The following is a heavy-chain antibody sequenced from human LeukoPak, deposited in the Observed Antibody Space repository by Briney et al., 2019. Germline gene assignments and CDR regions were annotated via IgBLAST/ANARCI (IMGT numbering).Heavy chain of an antibody. CDR1: GGSLSSYY. V-gene: IGHV4-59*01. CDR3: ARRDTNDAFDI. J-gene: IGHJ3*02. Sequence: PSETLSLTCTVSGGSLSSYYWSWVRQPPGKGLEWIGYIYYSGSTNYNPSLKSRVTISVDPSKNQFSLKLSSVTAADTAVYYCARRDTNDAFDIWGQGTMVTVSS. CDR2: IYYSGST.